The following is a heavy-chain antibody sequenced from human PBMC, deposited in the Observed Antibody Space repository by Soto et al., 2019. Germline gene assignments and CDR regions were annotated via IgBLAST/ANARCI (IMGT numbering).Heavy chain of an antibody. CDR1: GYRFTSYW. V-gene: IGHV5-51*01. J-gene: IGHJ5*02. D-gene: IGHD3-22*01. CDR3: ARKDKSGYFNWFDP. Sequence: GESLKSSCRTSGYRFTSYWIAWVRQMPGKGLEWMGIIFPSDSDTRYSPSFQGQVTISADRSTSTVFLQWASLKASDTAVYFCARKDKSGYFNWFDPWGQVTLVTVSS. CDR2: IFPSDSDT.